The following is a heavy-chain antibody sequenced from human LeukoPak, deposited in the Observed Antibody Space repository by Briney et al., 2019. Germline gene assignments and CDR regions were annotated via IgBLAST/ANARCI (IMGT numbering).Heavy chain of an antibody. CDR2: FDPEDGET. J-gene: IGHJ4*02. CDR3: ATDFYRGLQFDY. Sequence: ASVKVSCKVSGYTPTELSMNWVRQAPGKGLEWMGRFDPEDGETIYTQKFQGRVTMTEDTSTDTAYMELTSLRSEDTAVYYCATDFYRGLQFDYWVQGTLVIISS. CDR1: GYTPTELS. V-gene: IGHV1-24*01. D-gene: IGHD2/OR15-2a*01.